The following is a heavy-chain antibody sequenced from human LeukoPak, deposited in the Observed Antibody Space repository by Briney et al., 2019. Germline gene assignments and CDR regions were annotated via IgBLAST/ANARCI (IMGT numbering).Heavy chain of an antibody. CDR3: AKNGTPGRVLLAATRYNWFDP. Sequence: SETLSLTCTVSGGSISSYYWSWIRQPPGKGLEWIGYIYYSGSTNYNPSLKSRVIISVDTSKNQFSLKLSSVTAADTAVYYCAKNGTPGRVLLAATRYNWFDPWGQGTLVTVSS. CDR2: IYYSGST. D-gene: IGHD2-15*01. CDR1: GGSISSYY. J-gene: IGHJ5*02. V-gene: IGHV4-59*08.